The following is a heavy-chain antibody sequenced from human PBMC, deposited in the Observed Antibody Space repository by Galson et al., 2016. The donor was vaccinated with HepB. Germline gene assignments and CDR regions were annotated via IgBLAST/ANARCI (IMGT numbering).Heavy chain of an antibody. J-gene: IGHJ1*01. D-gene: IGHD2-15*01. V-gene: IGHV4-34*01. CDR1: GGSLSGYW. Sequence: ETLSLTCAVTGGSLSGYWWSWIRQPPGKGLEWVGDVDHSGSTKLNPSLKSRVTITVDTSTNQFSLRLPSVTAADPALYFCAGYSSSWSKYFQLWGRGSQVVVSS. CDR3: AGYSSSWSKYFQL. CDR2: VDHSGST.